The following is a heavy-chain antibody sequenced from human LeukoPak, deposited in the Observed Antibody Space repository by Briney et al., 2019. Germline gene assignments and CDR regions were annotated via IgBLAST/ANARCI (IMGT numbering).Heavy chain of an antibody. D-gene: IGHD1-14*01. V-gene: IGHV4-59*10. CDR3: ARGAEFDY. CDR2: IYTSGST. Sequence: ASETLSLTCAVYGGSFSGYYWSWIRQPAGRGLEWIGRIYTSGSTNYNPSLKSRVTMSVDTSKNQFSLKLSSVTAADTAVYYCARGAEFDYWGQGTLVTVSS. J-gene: IGHJ4*02. CDR1: GGSFSGYY.